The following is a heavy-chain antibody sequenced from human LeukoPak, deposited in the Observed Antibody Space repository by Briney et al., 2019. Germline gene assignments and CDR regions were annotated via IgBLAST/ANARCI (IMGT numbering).Heavy chain of an antibody. Sequence: PGGSLRLSCAASGFTLRTYWMHGVRHAPGKGLVWVSGIRGDESKTTYADSVKGRFTISRDNAKNTLYLQMNSLRAEDTAVYYCARDTVSAFDYWGQGALVTVSS. D-gene: IGHD2-8*02. CDR1: GFTLRTYW. V-gene: IGHV3-74*01. CDR3: ARDTVSAFDY. CDR2: IRGDESKT. J-gene: IGHJ4*02.